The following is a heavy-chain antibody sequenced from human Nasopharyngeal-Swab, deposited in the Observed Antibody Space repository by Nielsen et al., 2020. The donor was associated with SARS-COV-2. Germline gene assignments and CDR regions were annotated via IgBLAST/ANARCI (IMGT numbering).Heavy chain of an antibody. CDR2: IYYSGST. V-gene: IGHV4-59*08. CDR1: GGSISSYY. CDR3: ARHANYDYVWGSYRPHDAFDI. J-gene: IGHJ3*02. D-gene: IGHD3-16*02. Sequence: GSLRLSCTVFGGSISSYYWSWIRQPPGKGLEWIGYIYYSGSTNYNPSLKSRVTISVDTSKNQFSLKLSSVTAADTAVYYCARHANYDYVWGSYRPHDAFDIWGQGTMVTVSS.